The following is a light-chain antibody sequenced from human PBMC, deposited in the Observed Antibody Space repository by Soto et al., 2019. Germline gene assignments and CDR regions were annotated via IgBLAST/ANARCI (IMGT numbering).Light chain of an antibody. V-gene: IGLV1-51*02. Sequence: QSALTQPPSVSAAPGQKVTISCSGSSSNIGSRSVSWYQHHPGTAPIHLIYENDLRPSGIPDRFSGAKSGTSASLGITGLQPGDEAHYYCGTWDTRLSAGVFGGGTKVTVL. CDR1: SSNIGSRS. CDR2: END. J-gene: IGLJ3*02. CDR3: GTWDTRLSAGV.